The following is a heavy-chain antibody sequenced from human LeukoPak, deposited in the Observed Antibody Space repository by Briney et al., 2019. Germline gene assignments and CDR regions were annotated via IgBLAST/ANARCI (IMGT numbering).Heavy chain of an antibody. CDR2: IIPIFGTA. D-gene: IGHD2-21*02. CDR1: GGTFSSYA. J-gene: IGHJ5*02. Sequence: SVKVSCKASGGTFSSYAISWVRQAPGQGLEWMGGIIPIFGTANYAQKFQGRVTITTDESTSTAYMELSSLRSEDTAVYYCAREVVTALVTGWFDPWGQGTLVTVSS. CDR3: AREVVTALVTGWFDP. V-gene: IGHV1-69*05.